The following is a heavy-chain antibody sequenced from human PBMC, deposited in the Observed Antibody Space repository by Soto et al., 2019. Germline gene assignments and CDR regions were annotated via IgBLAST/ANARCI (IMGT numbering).Heavy chain of an antibody. Sequence: SETLSLTCTVSGGSISSSSYYWGWIRQPPGKGLEWIWSIYYSGSTYYNPSLKSRVTISVDTSKNQFSLKLSSVTAADTAVYYCARLAYGKLLVDTAMVTGESSYYYYYYGMDVWGQGTTVPVSS. V-gene: IGHV4-39*01. J-gene: IGHJ6*02. CDR3: ARLAYGKLLVDTAMVTGESSYYYYYYGMDV. CDR2: IYYSGST. D-gene: IGHD5-18*01. CDR1: GGSISSSSYY.